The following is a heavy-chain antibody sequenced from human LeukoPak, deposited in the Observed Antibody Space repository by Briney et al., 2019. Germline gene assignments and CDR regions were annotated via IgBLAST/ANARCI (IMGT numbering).Heavy chain of an antibody. Sequence: SETLSLTCTVSGGSISSYYWSWIRQPAGKGLEWIGRIYTSGSTNYNPSLKSRVTTSVDTSKNQFSLKLSSVTAADTAVYYCAREEVGSMVRGVHNWFDPWGQGTLVTVSS. CDR2: IYTSGST. CDR1: GGSISSYY. V-gene: IGHV4-4*07. J-gene: IGHJ5*02. CDR3: AREEVGSMVRGVHNWFDP. D-gene: IGHD3-10*01.